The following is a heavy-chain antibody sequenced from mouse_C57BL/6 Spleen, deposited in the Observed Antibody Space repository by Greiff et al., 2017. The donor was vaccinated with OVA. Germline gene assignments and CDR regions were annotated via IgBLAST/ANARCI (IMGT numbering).Heavy chain of an antibody. CDR3: ARDLYGYYAMDY. V-gene: IGHV1-55*01. D-gene: IGHD1-1*02. CDR1: GYTFTSYW. CDR2: IYPGSGRT. J-gene: IGHJ4*01. Sequence: QVHVKQPGAELVKPGASVKMSCKASGYTFTSYWITWVKQRPGQGLEWIGDIYPGSGRTNYNEKFKSKATLTVDTSSSTAYMQLSSLTSEDSAVYYCARDLYGYYAMDYWGQGTSVTVSS.